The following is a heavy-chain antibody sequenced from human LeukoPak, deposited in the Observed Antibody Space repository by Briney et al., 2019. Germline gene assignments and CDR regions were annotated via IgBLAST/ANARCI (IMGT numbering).Heavy chain of an antibody. CDR1: GYTFTSYG. V-gene: IGHV1-18*01. CDR2: ISAYNGNT. CDR3: ARDPWAYGSGSYYTYYYYYGMDV. Sequence: GASVKVSCKASGYTFTSYGISWVRQAPGQGLEWMGWISAYNGNTNYAQKLQGRVTMTTDTSTSTAYMELRSLRSDDTAVYCCARDPWAYGSGSYYTYYYYYGMDVWGQGTTVTVSS. J-gene: IGHJ6*02. D-gene: IGHD3-10*01.